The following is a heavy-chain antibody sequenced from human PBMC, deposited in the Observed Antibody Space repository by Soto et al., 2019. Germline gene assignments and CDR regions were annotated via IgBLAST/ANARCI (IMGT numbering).Heavy chain of an antibody. CDR1: GFTFSSYW. Sequence: GGSLRLSCAASGFTFSSYWMHWVRQAPGKGLVWVSRINSDGSSTSYADSVKGRFTISRDNSKNTLYLQMNSLRAEDTAVYYCAKILGGVFYYDSSGLESDGMDVWGQGTTVTVSS. V-gene: IGHV3-74*01. D-gene: IGHD3-22*01. J-gene: IGHJ6*02. CDR3: AKILGGVFYYDSSGLESDGMDV. CDR2: INSDGSST.